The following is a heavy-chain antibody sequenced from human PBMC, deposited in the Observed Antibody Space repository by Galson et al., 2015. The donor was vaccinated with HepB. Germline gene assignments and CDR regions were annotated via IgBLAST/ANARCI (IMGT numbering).Heavy chain of an antibody. J-gene: IGHJ4*02. CDR2: IKSKTDGGTT. V-gene: IGHV3-15*01. CDR3: TTDPVYYYDSSGYFDY. Sequence: SLRLSCAASGFTFSNDWMSWVRQAPGKGLEWVGRIKSKTDGGTTDYAAPVKGRFTISRDDSKNTLYLQMNSLKTEDTAVYYCTTDPVYYYDSSGYFDYWGQGTLVTVSS. CDR1: GFTFSNDW. D-gene: IGHD3-22*01.